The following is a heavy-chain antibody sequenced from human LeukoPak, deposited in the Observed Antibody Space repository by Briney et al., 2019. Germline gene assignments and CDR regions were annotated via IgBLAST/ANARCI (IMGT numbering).Heavy chain of an antibody. Sequence: SETLSLTCSVAGGFITSSSYYWAWIRQPPEKGLEWIGSIYYTGGTNYSPSLKSRVTISVDTSKNQFSLKLSSVTAADTAVYYCARAEDYANWGQGTLVTVSS. CDR1: GGFITSSSYY. CDR3: ARAEDYAN. CDR2: IYYTGGT. D-gene: IGHD4-17*01. J-gene: IGHJ4*02. V-gene: IGHV4-39*01.